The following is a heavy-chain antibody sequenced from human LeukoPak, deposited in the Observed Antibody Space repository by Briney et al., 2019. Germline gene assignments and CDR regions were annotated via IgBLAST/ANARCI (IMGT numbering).Heavy chain of an antibody. CDR3: ARAAPLAVGTGKRVYSFDN. Sequence: SETLSLTCDVSGVSISSGDYWGWIRQSPGRGLEWIGSISHSGDTYYIPSLRSRVTMSLDTSRNQFSLNLRSVSAADTAVYFFARAAPLAVGTGKRVYSFDNWGQGTLVTVSS. CDR2: ISHSGDT. J-gene: IGHJ4*02. D-gene: IGHD1-1*01. CDR1: GVSISSGDY. V-gene: IGHV4-38-2*01.